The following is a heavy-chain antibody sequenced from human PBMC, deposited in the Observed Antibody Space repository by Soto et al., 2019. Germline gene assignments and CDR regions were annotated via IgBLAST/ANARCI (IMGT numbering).Heavy chain of an antibody. CDR1: GFTFSSYA. CDR3: ARDVIQWLDPLDYYYGMDV. Sequence: GGSLRLSCAASGFTFSSYAMHWVRQTPGKGLEWVAVISYDGSNKYYADSVKGRFTISRDNSKNTLYLQMNSLRAEDTAVYCCARDVIQWLDPLDYYYGMDVWGQGTTVTVSS. J-gene: IGHJ6*02. V-gene: IGHV3-30-3*01. D-gene: IGHD6-19*01. CDR2: ISYDGSNK.